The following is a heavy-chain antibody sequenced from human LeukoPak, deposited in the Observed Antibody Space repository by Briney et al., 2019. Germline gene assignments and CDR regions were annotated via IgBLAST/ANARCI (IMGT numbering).Heavy chain of an antibody. D-gene: IGHD3-9*01. CDR1: GYTFTGYY. CDR3: ARDRWYYDILTGYYSGMDV. Sequence: ASVKVSCKASGYTFTGYYMHWVRQAPGQGLEWMGRINPNSGGTNYAQKFQGRVTMTRDTSISTAYMELSRLRSDDTAVYYCARDRWYYDILTGYYSGMDVWGQGTTVTASS. V-gene: IGHV1-2*06. CDR2: INPNSGGT. J-gene: IGHJ6*02.